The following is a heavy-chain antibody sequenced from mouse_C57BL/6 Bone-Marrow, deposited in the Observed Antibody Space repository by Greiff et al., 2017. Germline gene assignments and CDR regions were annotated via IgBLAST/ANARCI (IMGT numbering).Heavy chain of an antibody. CDR3: ARSTTGLV. J-gene: IGHJ1*03. CDR1: GYTFTSYW. CDR2: IHPNSGST. D-gene: IGHD1-1*01. Sequence: VQLQQPGAELVKPGASVKLSCKASGYTFTSYWMHWVKQRPGQGPEWIGMIHPNSGSTNYNEKFKSKATLTVDNSSSTAYMQLSSLTSEDSAVYYCARSTTGLVWGTGTTVTVSS. V-gene: IGHV1-64*01.